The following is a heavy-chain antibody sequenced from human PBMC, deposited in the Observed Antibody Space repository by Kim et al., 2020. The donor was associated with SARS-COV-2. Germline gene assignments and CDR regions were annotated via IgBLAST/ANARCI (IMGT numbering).Heavy chain of an antibody. CDR3: ARAYSSGWAYFDY. D-gene: IGHD6-19*01. Sequence: ADSMQGRFTISRDNAKNSLYLQMNSLRAEDTAVYYCARAYSSGWAYFDYWGQGTLVTVSS. V-gene: IGHV3-11*06. J-gene: IGHJ4*02.